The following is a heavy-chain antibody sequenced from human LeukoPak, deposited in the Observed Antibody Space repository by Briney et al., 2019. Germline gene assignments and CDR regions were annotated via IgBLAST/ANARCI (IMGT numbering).Heavy chain of an antibody. CDR3: ATEVVVPAAMGAEYFQH. CDR2: FDPEDGET. Sequence: ASVKVSCKVSGYTLTELSMHWVRQAPGKGLEWMGGFDPEDGETIYAQKFQGRVTMTEDTSTDTAYMELSSPRSGDTAVYYCATEVVVPAAMGAEYFQHWGQGTLVTVSS. V-gene: IGHV1-24*01. CDR1: GYTLTELS. D-gene: IGHD2-2*01. J-gene: IGHJ1*01.